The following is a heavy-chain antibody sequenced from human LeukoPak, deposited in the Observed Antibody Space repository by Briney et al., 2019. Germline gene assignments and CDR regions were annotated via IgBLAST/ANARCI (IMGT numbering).Heavy chain of an antibody. J-gene: IGHJ4*02. CDR1: GYTFTGYF. CDR3: ASAISPPTNGDFFDY. V-gene: IGHV1-2*06. CDR2: INPDSGVT. Sequence: GASVKVSCKAPGYTFTGYFIHWVRQAPGQGLEWMGRINPDSGVTNYPQKFQGRVTMTRDTSISTAYMELSSLTSDDTAVYYCASAISPPTNGDFFDYWGQGTLVTVSS. D-gene: IGHD4-17*01.